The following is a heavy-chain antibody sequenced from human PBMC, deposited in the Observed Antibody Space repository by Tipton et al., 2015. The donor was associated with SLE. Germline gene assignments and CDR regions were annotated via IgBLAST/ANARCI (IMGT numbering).Heavy chain of an antibody. CDR2: SHTSGST. D-gene: IGHD2-2*01. J-gene: IGHJ4*02. CDR1: GGSISSGGYY. V-gene: IGHV4-61*02. CDR3: ARGSSNLDY. Sequence: TLSLTCTVSGGSISSGGYYWSWIRQPAGKGLEWLGRSHTSGSTTYNPSLRGRVTISVDTSTNTFSLRLTSMTAADTAVYYCARGSSNLDYWGQGTLVTVSS.